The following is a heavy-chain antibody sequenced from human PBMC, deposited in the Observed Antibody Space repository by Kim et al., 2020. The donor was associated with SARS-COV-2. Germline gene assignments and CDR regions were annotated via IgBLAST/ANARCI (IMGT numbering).Heavy chain of an antibody. CDR3: AKDDGYYSGHFDY. D-gene: IGHD3-22*01. Sequence: YADSVKGRFTISRDNAKNSLYLQMNSLRAEDTALYYCAKDDGYYSGHFDYWGQGTLVTVSS. V-gene: IGHV3-9*01. J-gene: IGHJ4*02.